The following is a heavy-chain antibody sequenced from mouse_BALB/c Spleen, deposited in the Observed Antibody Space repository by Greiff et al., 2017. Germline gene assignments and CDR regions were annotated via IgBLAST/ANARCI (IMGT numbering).Heavy chain of an antibody. J-gene: IGHJ2*01. CDR1: GYTFTSYY. Sequence: VQLLQSGAELVKPGASVKLSCKASGYTFTSYYMYWVKQRPGQGLEWIGEINPSNGGTNFNEKFKSKATLTVDKSSSTAYMQLSSLTSEDSAVYYCTRPNWGFDYWGQGTTLTVSS. CDR3: TRPNWGFDY. V-gene: IGHV1S81*02. CDR2: INPSNGGT. D-gene: IGHD4-1*01.